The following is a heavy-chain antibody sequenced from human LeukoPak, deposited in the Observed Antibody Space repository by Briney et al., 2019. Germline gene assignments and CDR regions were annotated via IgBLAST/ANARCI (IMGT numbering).Heavy chain of an antibody. D-gene: IGHD3/OR15-3a*01. CDR1: GFTLSSYS. V-gene: IGHV3-21*01. J-gene: IGHJ4*02. CDR3: ASDPYLANFWTGYPHY. Sequence: GGSLRLSCAASGFTLSSYSMGWVRQAPGKGLEWVSSISSSSAYIYYAESMKGRISISRDNTKNSLSLQMNSLRPEDTALYYCASDPYLANFWTGYPHYWGQGTLVTVSS. CDR2: ISSSSAYI.